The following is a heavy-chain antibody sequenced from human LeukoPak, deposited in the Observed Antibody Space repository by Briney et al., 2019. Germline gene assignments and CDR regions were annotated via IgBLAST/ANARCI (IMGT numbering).Heavy chain of an antibody. CDR1: GGSISHTNYY. D-gene: IGHD4-23*01. CDR3: TSAGDYGGRAGDY. J-gene: IGHJ4*02. V-gene: IGHV4-39*01. Sequence: SETLSLTCTVSGGSISHTNYYWGWIRQPPGKGLEWIGSLYFSGSTYYNPSLKSRVTISVDTSKNQFSLKLSSVTAADTAVYYCTSAGDYGGRAGDYWGQGTLVTVSS. CDR2: LYFSGST.